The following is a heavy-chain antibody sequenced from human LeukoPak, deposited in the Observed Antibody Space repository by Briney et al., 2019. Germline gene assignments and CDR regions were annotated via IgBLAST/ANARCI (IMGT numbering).Heavy chain of an antibody. D-gene: IGHD3-10*01. CDR2: INPNSGGT. Sequence: ASVKVSCKASGYTFTGYYMHWVRQAPGQGLEWMGWINPNSGGTNYAQKFQGRVTMTRDTSISTAYMELSRLRSDDTAVCYCATGITMVRGVIPWGQGTLVTVSS. CDR3: ATGITMVRGVIP. J-gene: IGHJ5*02. V-gene: IGHV1-2*02. CDR1: GYTFTGYY.